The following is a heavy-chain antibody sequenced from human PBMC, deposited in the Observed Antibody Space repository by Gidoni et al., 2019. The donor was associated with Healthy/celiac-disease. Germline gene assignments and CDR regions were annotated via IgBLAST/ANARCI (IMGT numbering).Heavy chain of an antibody. CDR1: GFTFSSYG. Sequence: QVQLVESGGGVVHPGRSLRLSCAASGFTFSSYGMHWVRQAPGKGLEWVAVISYDGSNKYYADSVKGRFTISRDNSKNTLYLQMNSLRAEDTAVYYCAKDRGEGGPRGDGMDVWGQGTTVTVSS. CDR3: AKDRGEGGPRGDGMDV. CDR2: ISYDGSNK. J-gene: IGHJ6*02. V-gene: IGHV3-30*18. D-gene: IGHD3-10*01.